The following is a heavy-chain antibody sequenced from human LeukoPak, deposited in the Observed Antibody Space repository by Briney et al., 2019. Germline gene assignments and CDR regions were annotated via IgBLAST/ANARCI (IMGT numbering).Heavy chain of an antibody. CDR2: INPNSGGT. J-gene: IGHJ4*02. CDR1: GYTFTGYY. CDR3: HYYDSQGFGY. D-gene: IGHD3-22*01. V-gene: IGHV1-2*02. Sequence: ASVKVSCKVSGYTFTGYYMHWVRQAPGQGLEWMGWINPNSGGTNYAQKFQGRVTMTRDTSISTAYMEVSRLRSDDTAVYYCHYYDSQGFGYWGQGSLDTVSS.